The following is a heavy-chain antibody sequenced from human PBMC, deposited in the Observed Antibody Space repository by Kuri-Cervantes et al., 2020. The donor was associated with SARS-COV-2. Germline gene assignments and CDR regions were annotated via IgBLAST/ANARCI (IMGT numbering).Heavy chain of an antibody. CDR2: IWYDGSNK. V-gene: IGHV3-30*02. Sequence: GESLKISCAASGFTFSSYGMHWVRQAPGKGLEWVAVIWYDGSNKYYADSVKGRFTISRDNSKNMLYLQMNSLRAEDTAVYYCAKDSGRAGGYYRGGMDVWGQGTTVTVSS. CDR3: AKDSGRAGGYYRGGMDV. D-gene: IGHD3-3*01. J-gene: IGHJ6*02. CDR1: GFTFSSYG.